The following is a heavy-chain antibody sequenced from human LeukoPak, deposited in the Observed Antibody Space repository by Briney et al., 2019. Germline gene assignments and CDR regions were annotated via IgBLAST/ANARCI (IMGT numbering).Heavy chain of an antibody. CDR2: ISGSGGTT. V-gene: IGHV3-23*01. CDR3: AKERSGGWPFDY. Sequence: VGSLRLSCAASGFTFSSYAMSWVRQGPGKGLEWVSGISGSGGTTHYADSVKGRLIISRDNSKNTLYMQMNSLRADGTALYYCAKERSGGWPFDYWGQGTLVTVSS. D-gene: IGHD6-19*01. J-gene: IGHJ4*02. CDR1: GFTFSSYA.